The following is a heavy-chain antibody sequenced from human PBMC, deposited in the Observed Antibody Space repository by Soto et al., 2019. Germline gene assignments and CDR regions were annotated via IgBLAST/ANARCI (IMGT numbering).Heavy chain of an antibody. CDR2: TYYIGSP. D-gene: IGHD1-26*01. J-gene: IGHJ6*02. Sequence: TLSLTCTVSGDSISSGGSYWTWIRQHPGKGLEWIGYTYYIGSPYYNPSLQSRVTISVDTAKNKVSLKLSSVTAADTAVYYCARAGGTVAAINFYGLDVWGQGTTVTVS. CDR3: ARAGGTVAAINFYGLDV. CDR1: GDSISSGGSY. V-gene: IGHV4-31*03.